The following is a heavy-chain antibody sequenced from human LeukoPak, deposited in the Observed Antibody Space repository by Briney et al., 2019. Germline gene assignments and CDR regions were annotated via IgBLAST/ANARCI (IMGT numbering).Heavy chain of an antibody. Sequence: PSEILSLTCSVSGGSISRYYWSWIRQPPGKGLEWIGDIYYNASTNYNPSLKSRVTISVDTSKNQFSLKLSSVTTADTAVYYCARHPRDGYNSPYFYYGVAVWGHGTTVTVS. J-gene: IGHJ6*02. D-gene: IGHD5-24*01. CDR1: GGSISRYY. CDR2: IYYNAST. CDR3: ARHPRDGYNSPYFYYGVAV. V-gene: IGHV4-59*08.